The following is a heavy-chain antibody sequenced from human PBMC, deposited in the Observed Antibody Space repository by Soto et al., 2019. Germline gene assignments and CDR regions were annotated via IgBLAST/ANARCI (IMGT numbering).Heavy chain of an antibody. CDR1: GFTFSHYG. CDR2: VSYDGSIT. V-gene: IGHV3-30*03. Sequence: QVQLVESGGGVVQPGGSLRLSCAASGFTFSHYGMAWVREAPGKGLEWVADVSYDGSITHYADSVKGRFSISRNNFKATVSLQMNSLTSEDTATYYCRRDDSDYSNYWSSFDHWGQGALVTVSS. D-gene: IGHD4-4*01. J-gene: IGHJ4*02. CDR3: RRDDSDYSNYWSSFDH.